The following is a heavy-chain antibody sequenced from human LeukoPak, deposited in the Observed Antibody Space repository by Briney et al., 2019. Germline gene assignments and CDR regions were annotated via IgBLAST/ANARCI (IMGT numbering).Heavy chain of an antibody. J-gene: IGHJ4*02. Sequence: PSETPSLTCTVSGGSISSYYWSWIRQPPGKGLEWIGYIYYSGSTNYNPSLKSRVTISADTSKNQFSLKLSSVTAADTAVYYCARNSYSSGWYYFDYWGQGTLVTVSS. D-gene: IGHD6-19*01. V-gene: IGHV4-59*01. CDR1: GGSISSYY. CDR3: ARNSYSSGWYYFDY. CDR2: IYYSGST.